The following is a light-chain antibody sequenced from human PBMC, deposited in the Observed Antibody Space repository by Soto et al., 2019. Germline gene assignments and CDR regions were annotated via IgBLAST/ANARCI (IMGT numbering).Light chain of an antibody. CDR3: GSWDSSLSAYV. J-gene: IGLJ1*01. V-gene: IGLV1-51*01. CDR1: SSDLGGLNY. Sequence: QSALTQPASVSGSPGQSITIPCSGRSSDLGGLNYVSWYQQHPGKVPKLIIYDDNKRPSGIPDRFSGSKSGTSATLGITGFQTGDEADYYCGSWDSSLSAYVFGTGTKLTVL. CDR2: DDN.